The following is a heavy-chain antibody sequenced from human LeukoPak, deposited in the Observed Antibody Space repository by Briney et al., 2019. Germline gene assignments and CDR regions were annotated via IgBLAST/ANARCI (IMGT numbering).Heavy chain of an antibody. Sequence: PSETLSHTCTVSGGSISSYYWSWIRQPPGKGLEWIGYIYYSGSTNYNPSLKSRVTISVDTSKNRFSLKLSSVTAADTAVYYCARVRHDYGGTYYFDYWGQGTLVTVSS. CDR3: ARVRHDYGGTYYFDY. D-gene: IGHD4-17*01. V-gene: IGHV4-59*01. J-gene: IGHJ4*02. CDR2: IYYSGST. CDR1: GGSISSYY.